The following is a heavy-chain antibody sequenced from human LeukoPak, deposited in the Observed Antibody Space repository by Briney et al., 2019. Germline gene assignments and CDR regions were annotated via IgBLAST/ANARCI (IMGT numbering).Heavy chain of an antibody. CDR1: GYTFTSYG. D-gene: IGHD5-18*01. CDR2: ISAYNGHT. CDR3: ARPLDVDTAMVRLDY. Sequence: ASVKVSCKASGYTFTSYGISWVRQAPGQGLEWIGWISAYNGHTNYAQKLQGRVTMTTDTSTSTAYMELSSLRSEDTAVYYCARPLDVDTAMVRLDYWGQGTLVTVSS. V-gene: IGHV1-18*01. J-gene: IGHJ4*02.